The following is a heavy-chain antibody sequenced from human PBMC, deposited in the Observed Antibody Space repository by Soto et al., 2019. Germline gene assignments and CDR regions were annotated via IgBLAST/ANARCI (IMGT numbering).Heavy chain of an antibody. CDR2: IIPIFGTA. J-gene: IGHJ6*02. Sequence: QVQLVQSGAEVKKPGSSVKVSCKASGGTFSSYAISWVRQAPGQGLEWMGGIIPIFGTANYAQTSQGRVPITADESTSTAYMELRSVRSERTSVYYCASAVVVPAAIVVLERYYYYCIDVWGQGNTVTVSS. CDR1: GGTFSSYA. CDR3: ASAVVVPAAIVVLERYYYYCIDV. V-gene: IGHV1-69*01. D-gene: IGHD2-2*01.